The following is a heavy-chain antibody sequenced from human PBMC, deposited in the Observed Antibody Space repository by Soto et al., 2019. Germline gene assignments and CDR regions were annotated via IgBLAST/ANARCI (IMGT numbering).Heavy chain of an antibody. V-gene: IGHV4-39*02. CDR1: GGSLTTMRYN. CDR3: ARFYGNSFDV. CDR2: IYYDGMT. D-gene: IGHD3-10*01. J-gene: IGHJ3*01. Sequence: SLTCSFSGGSLTTMRYNWDWIRQPPGKGLEWIGTIYYDGMTSYNPSLRSPVTISVDTSKNHFALKVNSVTAADTAVYYCARFYGNSFDVWGRGTVVTV.